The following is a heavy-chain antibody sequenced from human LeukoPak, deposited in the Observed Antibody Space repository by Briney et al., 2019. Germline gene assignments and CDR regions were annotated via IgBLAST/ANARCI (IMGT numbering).Heavy chain of an antibody. CDR1: GGSFSGYY. V-gene: IGHV4-34*01. Sequence: SETLSLTCAVYGGSFSGYYWSWIRHPPGKGLEWIGEINHSGSTNYNPSLKSRVTMSADTSKNQFSLKLNSVTAADTAVYYCARDYDVLTAYPPTQLFDPWGQGTLVTVSS. CDR2: INHSGST. CDR3: ARDYDVLTAYPPTQLFDP. D-gene: IGHD3-9*01. J-gene: IGHJ5*02.